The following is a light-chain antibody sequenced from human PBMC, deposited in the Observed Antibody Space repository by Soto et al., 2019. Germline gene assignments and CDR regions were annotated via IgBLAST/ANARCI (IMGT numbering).Light chain of an antibody. V-gene: IGLV2-14*01. Sequence: QSVLTQPASVSGSPGQSITISCTGISSDVGAYDYVSWYQQHPGKAPKFMLYEVSNRPSGLSNRFSGSKSGNTASLTISGLQAEDEADYYCSSYTTSNTWVFGGGTKLTVL. CDR1: SSDVGAYDY. CDR3: SSYTTSNTWV. J-gene: IGLJ3*02. CDR2: EVS.